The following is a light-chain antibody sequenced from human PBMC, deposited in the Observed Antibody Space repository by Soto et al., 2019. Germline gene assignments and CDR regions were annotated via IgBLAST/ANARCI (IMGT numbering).Light chain of an antibody. CDR1: NSNIGAAYN. Sequence: QSVLTQPPSVSGAPGQTVTISCTGTNSNIGAAYNVHWYQQLPGTAPKLLIFGNTNRPSGVPDRFSGFNSGTSASLAITGLQAEDEADYFCQSYDSSLSGLIFGGGTKLTVL. V-gene: IGLV1-40*01. CDR2: GNT. CDR3: QSYDSSLSGLI. J-gene: IGLJ2*01.